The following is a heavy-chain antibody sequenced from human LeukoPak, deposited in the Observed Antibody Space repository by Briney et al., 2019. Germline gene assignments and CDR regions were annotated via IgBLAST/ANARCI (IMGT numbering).Heavy chain of an antibody. D-gene: IGHD3-9*01. CDR3: ARNLDILSGYYYFDY. J-gene: IGHJ4*02. Sequence: SQTLSLTCTVSGGSITSGGYYWSWIRQHPGRGLEWIGYIYYSGSTYYNPSLKSRVTISVDTSKNQFSLKLSSVTAADTAVYYCARNLDILSGYYYFDYWGQGTLVTVSS. CDR1: GGSITSGGYY. V-gene: IGHV4-31*03. CDR2: IYYSGST.